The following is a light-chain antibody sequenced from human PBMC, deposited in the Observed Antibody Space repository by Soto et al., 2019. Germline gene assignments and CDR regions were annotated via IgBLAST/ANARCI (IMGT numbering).Light chain of an antibody. V-gene: IGLV2-14*03. CDR3: SSYASSSTYV. J-gene: IGLJ1*01. CDR2: DVS. CDR1: SSDVGGYNY. Sequence: QSVLTQPASVSGSPGQSITISCTGTSSDVGGYNYVSWYQQHPGKAPKLMLYDVSNRPSGVSNRFSGSKSGNSASLTISGLQAGDEADYYCSSYASSSTYVFGTGTKLTVL.